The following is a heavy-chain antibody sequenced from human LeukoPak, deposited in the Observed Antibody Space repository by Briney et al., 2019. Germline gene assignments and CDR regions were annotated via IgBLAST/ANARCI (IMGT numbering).Heavy chain of an antibody. Sequence: GGSLRLSCVISAFTFGSNWMSWVRQAPGKGLEWVANINPDGSVKYYVDSVEGRFTISRDNAKNTLYLQMNSLRAEDTAVYYCARSTFSGSYFPDYWGQGTLVTVSS. CDR1: AFTFGSNW. CDR2: INPDGSVK. D-gene: IGHD1-26*01. J-gene: IGHJ4*02. V-gene: IGHV3-7*03. CDR3: ARSTFSGSYFPDY.